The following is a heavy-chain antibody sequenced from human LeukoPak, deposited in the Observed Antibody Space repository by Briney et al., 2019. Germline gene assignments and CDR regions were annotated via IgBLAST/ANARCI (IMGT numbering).Heavy chain of an antibody. D-gene: IGHD2-2*02. CDR3: ARAKEGPGAITFDY. V-gene: IGHV4-39*07. Sequence: SETLSLTCTVSGGSISGTSYYWGWIRQPPGKGLEWIGSIYYSGSTYYNPSLRSRVTISVDTSKNQFSLKLSSVSAADTAVYYCARAKEGPGAITFDYWGQGTLVTVSS. CDR1: GGSISGTSYY. CDR2: IYYSGST. J-gene: IGHJ4*02.